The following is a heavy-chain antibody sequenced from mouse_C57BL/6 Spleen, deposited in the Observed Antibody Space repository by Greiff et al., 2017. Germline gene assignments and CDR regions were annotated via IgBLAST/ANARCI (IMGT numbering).Heavy chain of an antibody. J-gene: IGHJ2*01. V-gene: IGHV5-4*03. CDR2: ISDGGSYT. D-gene: IGHD1-1*01. Sequence: EVMLVESGGGLVKPGGSLTLSCAVSGFTFSSYALSWVRQTPEKKLLGVATISDGGSYTYYPDNVKGRFTISSDNAKNNLYLQMSQLKSEDTAMYYCASVLLRYGWLDYWGQGTTLTVSS. CDR1: GFTFSSYA. CDR3: ASVLLRYGWLDY.